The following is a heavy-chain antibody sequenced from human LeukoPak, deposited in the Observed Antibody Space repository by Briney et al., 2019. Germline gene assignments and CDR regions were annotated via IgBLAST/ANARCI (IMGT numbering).Heavy chain of an antibody. Sequence: GGSLRLSCAASGFTFSSYAMTWDRQAPGKGLEWISAISGSGGRTYYVDSVKGRFTISRDNSKNTLYLQMNSLRVEDTAAYYCAKLPVAGLYFDYWGQGTLVTVSS. CDR2: ISGSGGRT. CDR3: AKLPVAGLYFDY. V-gene: IGHV3-23*01. J-gene: IGHJ4*02. D-gene: IGHD6-19*01. CDR1: GFTFSSYA.